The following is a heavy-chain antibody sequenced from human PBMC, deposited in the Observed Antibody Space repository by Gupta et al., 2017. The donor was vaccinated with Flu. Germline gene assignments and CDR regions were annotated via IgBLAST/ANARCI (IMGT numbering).Heavy chain of an antibody. CDR3: VREASGTSWVDL. D-gene: IGHD6-13*01. CDR1: ITNRNNG. V-gene: IGHV4-39*01. CDR2: VYYNGNT. Sequence: ITNRNNGWAWSGRPPGKELEWIGRVYYNGNTYYRPSLRSQFTISKDTSENQFSLKLNSVTAADTAVYYCVREASGTSWVDLWGEGTVVTVST. J-gene: IGHJ5*02.